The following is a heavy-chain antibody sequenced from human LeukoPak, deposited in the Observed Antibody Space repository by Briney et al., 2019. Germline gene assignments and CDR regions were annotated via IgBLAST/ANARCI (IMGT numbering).Heavy chain of an antibody. Sequence: PGGSLRLSCAVSGFTFSSYSMNWVRQAPGEGLEWVSSISSSSSYIYYADSVKGRFTISRDNAKNSLYLQMNSLRAEDTAVYYCARGRYYDSSDSRDYWGQGTLVTVSS. CDR3: ARGRYYDSSDSRDY. J-gene: IGHJ4*02. D-gene: IGHD3-22*01. V-gene: IGHV3-21*01. CDR1: GFTFSSYS. CDR2: ISSSSSYI.